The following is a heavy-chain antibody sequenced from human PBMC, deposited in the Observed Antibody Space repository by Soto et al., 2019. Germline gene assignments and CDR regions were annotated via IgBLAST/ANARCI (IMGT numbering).Heavy chain of an antibody. D-gene: IGHD6-19*01. CDR2: IIPILGIA. CDR3: ARDPRIAPGYSSGWYGDY. V-gene: IGHV1-69*04. J-gene: IGHJ4*01. CDR1: GGTFSSYT. Sequence: SVKVSCKASGGTFSSYTISWVRQAPGQGLEWMGRIIPILGIANYAQKIKGRVTITAEKSTSTAYMELSSLRSEDTAVYYCARDPRIAPGYSSGWYGDYWGQ.